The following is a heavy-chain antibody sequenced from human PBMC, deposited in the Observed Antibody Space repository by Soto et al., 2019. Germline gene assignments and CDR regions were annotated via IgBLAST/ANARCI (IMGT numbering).Heavy chain of an antibody. D-gene: IGHD1-26*01. CDR2: IHSGGTT. CDR3: ARGPSGDKVDY. J-gene: IGHJ4*02. V-gene: IGHV4-30-4*01. CDR1: GASISNGYYS. Sequence: QVQLQEPGPRLVEPSHTLSLTCTVSGASISNGYYSWSWIRQSPGTGLEGIGHIHSGGTTYSNPSLKSRLTISVDMSKNQFSLKLSSLTAADTAVYYCARGPSGDKVDYWGQGTLVTVSS.